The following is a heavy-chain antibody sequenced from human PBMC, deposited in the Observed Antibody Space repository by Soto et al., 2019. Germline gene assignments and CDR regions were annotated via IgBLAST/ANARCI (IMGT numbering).Heavy chain of an antibody. V-gene: IGHV4-31*03. CDR3: GRGVGYGGSRGGMDV. CDR2: IYYSGST. CDR1: GGSVNNANYF. J-gene: IGHJ6*02. D-gene: IGHD1-26*01. Sequence: QVRLEESGPGLVKPSETLSFICSVSGGSVNNANYFWNWLRHHPENVLEWLGYIYYSGSTRYTPSFKSRFMRSLDGPKNLFVPCLNSGPVAETAVYFWGRGVGYGGSRGGMDVWGRGTTVTV.